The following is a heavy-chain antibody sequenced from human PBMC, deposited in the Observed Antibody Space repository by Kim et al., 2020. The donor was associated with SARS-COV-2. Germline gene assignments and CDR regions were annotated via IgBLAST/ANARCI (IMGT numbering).Heavy chain of an antibody. CDR1: GGSFSGYY. Sequence: SETLSLTCAVYGGSFSGYYWSWIRQPPGKGLEWIGEINHSGSTNYNPSLKSRVTISVDTSKNQFSLKLSSVTAADTAVYYCARGLSSYDGEVDYWGQGTLVTVSS. D-gene: IGHD3-22*01. CDR2: INHSGST. CDR3: ARGLSSYDGEVDY. J-gene: IGHJ4*02. V-gene: IGHV4-34*01.